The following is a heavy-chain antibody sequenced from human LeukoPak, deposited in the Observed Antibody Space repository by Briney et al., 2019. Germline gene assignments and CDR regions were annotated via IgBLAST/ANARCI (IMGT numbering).Heavy chain of an antibody. CDR2: IYPGDSDT. J-gene: IGHJ4*02. V-gene: IGHV5-51*01. CDR3: ARQNDFRLDY. CDR1: GYTFSSYW. D-gene: IGHD3-3*01. Sequence: GGSLRLSCKGSGYTFSSYWIGWVRQMPGKGLEWMGVIYPGDSDTRYSPSLQGQVTISVDTSIGTAYLQWSSLKASDTAIYYCARQNDFRLDYWGQGTLVTVSS.